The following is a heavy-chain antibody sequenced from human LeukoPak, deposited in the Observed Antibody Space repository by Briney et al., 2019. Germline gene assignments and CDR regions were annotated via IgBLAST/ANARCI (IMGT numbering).Heavy chain of an antibody. CDR3: ARDTHIVPLDY. CDR1: GFTFSSYE. Sequence: PGGSLRLSCAASGFTFSSYEMNWVRQAPGKGLEWVSYISSSGSTIYYADSVKGRFTISRDNAKNSLYLQMNSLRAEDTAVYYCARDTHIVPLDYWGQGTLFTVSS. CDR2: ISSSGSTI. J-gene: IGHJ4*02. D-gene: IGHD3-16*02. V-gene: IGHV3-48*03.